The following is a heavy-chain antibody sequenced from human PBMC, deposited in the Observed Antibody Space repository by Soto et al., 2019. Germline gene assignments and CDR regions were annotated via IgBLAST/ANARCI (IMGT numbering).Heavy chain of an antibody. CDR3: ARDSFYDILTGYPYYGMDV. Sequence: GGSLRLSCAASGFTFSSYAMHWVRQAPGRGLEWVAVISYDGSNKYYADSVKGRFTISGDNSKNTLHLQMNSLRAEDTAVYYCARDSFYDILTGYPYYGMDVWGQGTTVTVSS. V-gene: IGHV3-30-3*01. CDR1: GFTFSSYA. D-gene: IGHD3-9*01. J-gene: IGHJ6*02. CDR2: ISYDGSNK.